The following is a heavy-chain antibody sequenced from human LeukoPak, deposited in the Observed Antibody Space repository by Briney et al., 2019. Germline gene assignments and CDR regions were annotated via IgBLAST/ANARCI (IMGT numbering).Heavy chain of an antibody. CDR1: GYTFTGYY. D-gene: IGHD5-24*01. CDR2: INPNSGGT. Sequence: ASVKVSCKASGYTFTGYYMHWVRQAPGQGLEWMGRINPNSGGTNYAQKFQGRVTMTTDTSISTAYMELRRLRSDDTAVYYCAREGRAKMATISLRRYFDYWGQGTLVTVSS. CDR3: AREGRAKMATISLRRYFDY. V-gene: IGHV1-2*06. J-gene: IGHJ4*02.